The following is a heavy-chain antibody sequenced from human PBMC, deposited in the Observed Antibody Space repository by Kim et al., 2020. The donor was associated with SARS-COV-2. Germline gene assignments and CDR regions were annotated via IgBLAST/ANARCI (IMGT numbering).Heavy chain of an antibody. J-gene: IGHJ4*02. CDR3: AKGVGGSCYSAVDY. D-gene: IGHD2-15*01. CDR1: GFTFSNYA. V-gene: IGHV3-23*01. CDR2: ISGNGGNT. Sequence: GGSLRLSCAASGFTFSNYAMSWVRQAPGKGLEWVSGISGNGGNTYYADSVKGRFTISRDNSKNTLYLQMNSLRAEDTTVYYCAKGVGGSCYSAVDYWGQGTVVTVSS.